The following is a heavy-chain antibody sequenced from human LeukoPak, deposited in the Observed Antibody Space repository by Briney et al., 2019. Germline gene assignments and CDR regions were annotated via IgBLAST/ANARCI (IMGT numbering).Heavy chain of an antibody. CDR1: GFTVSSNY. D-gene: IGHD2-15*01. CDR3: AKVRVVVVADWKFDY. Sequence: GGSLRLSCAASGFTVSSNYMSWVRQAPGKGLEWVSVIYSGGSTYYADSVKGRFTISRDNSKNTLYLQINSLRGEDTAVYYCAKVRVVVVADWKFDYWGQGTLVTASS. V-gene: IGHV3-66*01. CDR2: IYSGGST. J-gene: IGHJ4*02.